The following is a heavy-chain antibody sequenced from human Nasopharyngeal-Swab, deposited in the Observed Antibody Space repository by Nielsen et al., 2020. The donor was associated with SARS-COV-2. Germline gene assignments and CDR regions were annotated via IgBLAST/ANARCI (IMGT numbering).Heavy chain of an antibody. V-gene: IGHV1-46*01. CDR3: ARDRYGSGIID. Sequence: ASVKVSCKASGYSFTSYHMYWVRQAPGQGLEWMGIINPSGGSATYAQRFQGKVTMTRDTSTSTVFMELSSLKSEDTAVYYCARDRYGSGIIDWGQGTLVTVSS. CDR2: INPSGGSA. D-gene: IGHD3-10*01. J-gene: IGHJ4*02. CDR1: GYSFTSYH.